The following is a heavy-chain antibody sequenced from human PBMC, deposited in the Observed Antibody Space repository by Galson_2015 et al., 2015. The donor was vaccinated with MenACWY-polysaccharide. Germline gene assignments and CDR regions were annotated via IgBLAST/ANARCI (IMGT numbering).Heavy chain of an antibody. CDR3: ASLPLGYCSGGRCFGWFDT. CDR2: IHSSGTT. V-gene: IGHV4-30-4*01. Sequence: TLSLTCTVSGGPISSGDFFWTWVRQTPGQGLEWIAYIHSSGTTNHNPSLRSRVVISIDTSKNQFSVKLNSVTAADTAIYYCASLPLGYCSGGRCFGWFDTWGQGTLVTVSS. CDR1: GGPISSGDFF. J-gene: IGHJ5*02. D-gene: IGHD2-15*01.